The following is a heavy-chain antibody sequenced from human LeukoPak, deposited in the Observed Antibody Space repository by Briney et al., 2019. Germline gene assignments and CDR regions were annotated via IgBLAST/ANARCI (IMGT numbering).Heavy chain of an antibody. D-gene: IGHD2-21*02. J-gene: IGHJ4*02. Sequence: PSETLSLTCTVSGGSISSYYRSWIRQPPGKGLEWVGYMYYSGSTNYNPSLKSRVTISVDTSKNQFSLKLSSVTAADTAVYYCARLHEYCGGDCYPEYWGQGTLVTVSS. CDR3: ARLHEYCGGDCYPEY. CDR2: MYYSGST. CDR1: GGSISSYY. V-gene: IGHV4-59*01.